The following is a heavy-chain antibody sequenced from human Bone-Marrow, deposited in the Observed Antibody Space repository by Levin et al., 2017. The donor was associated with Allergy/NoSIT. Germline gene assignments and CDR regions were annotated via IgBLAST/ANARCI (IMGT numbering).Heavy chain of an antibody. CDR3: AKNYLVVPAAMLYYRYYGLDV. Sequence: PGGSLRLSCAASGFTFDRYALSWVRQAPGKGLEWVSGISGGGARTKYADSVEVRFTISRDNADKMLYLQMNSLRAEDTAIYYCAKNYLVVPAAMLYYRYYGLDVWGQGTTVTVSS. D-gene: IGHD2-2*01. V-gene: IGHV3-23*01. J-gene: IGHJ6*02. CDR1: GFTFDRYA. CDR2: ISGGGART.